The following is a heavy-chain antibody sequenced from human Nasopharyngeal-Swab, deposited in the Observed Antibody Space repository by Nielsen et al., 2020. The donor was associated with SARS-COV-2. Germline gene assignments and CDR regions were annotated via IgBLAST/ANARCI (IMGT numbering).Heavy chain of an antibody. V-gene: IGHV3-33*01. D-gene: IGHD3-22*01. Sequence: GESLKISFAASGFTFSFYGMHWVRQAPGKGLEWVAVIWYDGSHKFYADSVKGRFTISRDNSKNTLYLQMNSLRAEDTAVYYCARGPGGDYYDSSGYYVDAFDIWGQGAMVTVSS. J-gene: IGHJ3*02. CDR2: IWYDGSHK. CDR1: GFTFSFYG. CDR3: ARGPGGDYYDSSGYYVDAFDI.